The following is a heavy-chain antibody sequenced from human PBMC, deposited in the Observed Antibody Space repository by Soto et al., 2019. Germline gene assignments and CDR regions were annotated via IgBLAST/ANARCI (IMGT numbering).Heavy chain of an antibody. CDR3: ARRATENFGYSYCDD. J-gene: IGHJ4*02. Sequence: PSETLSLTCTVSGGSISSYYWSWIRQPPGKGLEWIGYIYYSGSTNYNPSLKSRVTISVDTSKNQFSLKLSSVTAADTAVYYCARRATENFGYSYCDDWGQGTLVPVTS. V-gene: IGHV4-59*08. CDR2: IYYSGST. D-gene: IGHD3-16*01. CDR1: GGSISSYY.